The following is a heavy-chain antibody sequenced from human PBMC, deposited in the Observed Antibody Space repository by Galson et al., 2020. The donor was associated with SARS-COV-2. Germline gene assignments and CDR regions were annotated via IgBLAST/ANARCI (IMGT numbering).Heavy chain of an antibody. CDR1: GFSFSNFD. CDR3: AKDPGYSYGTYFDS. J-gene: IGHJ5*01. CDR2: VSRSGPGT. D-gene: IGHD5-18*01. V-gene: IGHV3-23*01. Sequence: ESLKISCAASGFSFSNFDMSWVRQAPGKGLEWVSTVSRSGPGTFYADSVKGRFTISRDNSKNTLSLQMTSLRADDTALYYCAKDPGYSYGTYFDSWGQGTLVTVSS.